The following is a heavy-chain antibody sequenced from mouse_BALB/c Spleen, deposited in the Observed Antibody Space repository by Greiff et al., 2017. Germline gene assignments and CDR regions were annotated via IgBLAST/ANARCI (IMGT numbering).Heavy chain of an antibody. CDR1: GYTFTSYW. CDR3: ARNYDDEDYYAMDY. Sequence: VQLQQSGAELARPGASVKLSCKASGYTFTSYWMQWVKQRPGQGLEWIGAIYPGDGDTRYTQKFKGKATLTADKSSSTAYMQHSSLASEDSAVYYCARNYDDEDYYAMDYWGQGTSVTVSS. D-gene: IGHD2-4*01. J-gene: IGHJ4*01. V-gene: IGHV1-87*01. CDR2: IYPGDGDT.